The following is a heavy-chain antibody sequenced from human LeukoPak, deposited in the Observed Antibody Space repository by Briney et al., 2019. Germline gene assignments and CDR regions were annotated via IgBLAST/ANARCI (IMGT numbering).Heavy chain of an antibody. CDR1: GFTFSDYE. Sequence: GGSPRLSCAASGFTFSDYEMNWVRQAPGKGLEWVAFIWPDGSNKLYGDSVKGRFTISRDNSKNTVYLQMNSLRAEDTAVYYCARDYCRTTSCLESWGQGTLVTVSS. J-gene: IGHJ4*02. CDR2: IWPDGSNK. D-gene: IGHD2-2*01. CDR3: ARDYCRTTSCLES. V-gene: IGHV3-33*08.